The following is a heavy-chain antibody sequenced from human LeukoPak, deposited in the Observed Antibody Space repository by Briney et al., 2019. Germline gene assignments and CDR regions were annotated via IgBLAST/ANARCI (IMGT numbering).Heavy chain of an antibody. CDR3: ARARRSSGRPDAFDI. V-gene: IGHV4-59*01. J-gene: IGHJ3*02. CDR2: IDYSGST. CDR1: GGSISSYY. Sequence: DPSETLSLTCTVSGGSISSYYWSWIRQPPGQGLEWIGYIDYSGSTNYNPSLKSRVTTSVDTPKNQFSLKLSPVTAADTAVYHCARARRSSGRPDAFDIWGQGTMVTVSS. D-gene: IGHD6-25*01.